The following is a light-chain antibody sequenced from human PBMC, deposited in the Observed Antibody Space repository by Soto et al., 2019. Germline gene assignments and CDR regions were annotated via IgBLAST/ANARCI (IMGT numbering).Light chain of an antibody. CDR2: EVT. CDR1: SSDVGSSNF. J-gene: IGLJ3*02. V-gene: IGLV2-14*03. CDR3: CSHSSSITWM. Sequence: QSALTQPASVSGSPGQSITISCTGTSSDVGSSNFVSWYQQHPGKAPKLIIHEVTNRLSGVSGRFSGSKSGNTAFLTISGLQAEDEAVYYCCSHSSSITWMFGGGTKLTVL.